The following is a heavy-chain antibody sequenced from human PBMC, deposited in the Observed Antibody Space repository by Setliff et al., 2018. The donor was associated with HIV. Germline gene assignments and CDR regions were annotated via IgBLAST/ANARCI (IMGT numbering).Heavy chain of an antibody. V-gene: IGHV4-39*07. CDR3: AREVRWELPQGFDH. D-gene: IGHD1-26*01. Sequence: NPSETLSLTCTVSGGSISSRNFYWGWIRQPPGKGLEWIGSIAYTGSGYYNSSLKSRVTISVDTSRNERSLKLTSVTAADTAVYYCAREVRWELPQGFDHWGQGSQVTVSS. J-gene: IGHJ4*02. CDR1: GGSISSRNFY. CDR2: IAYTGSG.